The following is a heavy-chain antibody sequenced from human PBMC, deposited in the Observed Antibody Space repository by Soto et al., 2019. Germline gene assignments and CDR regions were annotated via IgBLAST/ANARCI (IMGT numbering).Heavy chain of an antibody. V-gene: IGHV3-15*01. CDR2: IKSKTDGGTI. Sequence: SGWSLRLSCEASGFTFSSAWMRWVRQAPGKGPEWVGRIKSKTDGGTIDYAAPVKGRFTISRDDIKNRMYLQMESLKTEDTAIYYCAKPFTGGIYYLYFDYWGQGDMVAV. D-gene: IGHD1-26*01. CDR3: AKPFTGGIYYLYFDY. J-gene: IGHJ4*02. CDR1: GFTFSSAW.